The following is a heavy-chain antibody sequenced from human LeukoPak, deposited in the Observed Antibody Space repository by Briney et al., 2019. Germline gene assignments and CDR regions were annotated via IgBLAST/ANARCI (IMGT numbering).Heavy chain of an antibody. CDR1: GYTFTSYY. J-gene: IGHJ4*02. CDR3: ARDTNPGYSGYGGVDY. V-gene: IGHV1-46*01. D-gene: IGHD5-12*01. CDR2: INPSGGST. Sequence: ASVKVSCKASGYTFTSYYMHWVRQAPGQGLEWMGIINPSGGSTSHAQKFQGRVTMTRDTSTSTVYMELSSLRSEDTAVYYCARDTNPGYSGYGGVDYWGQGTLVTVSS.